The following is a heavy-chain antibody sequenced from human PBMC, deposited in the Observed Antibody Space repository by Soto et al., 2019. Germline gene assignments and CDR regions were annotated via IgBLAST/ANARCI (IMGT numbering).Heavy chain of an antibody. J-gene: IGHJ6*03. V-gene: IGHV4-59*01. CDR1: GGSISSYY. CDR3: ARSLPWDFYMDV. Sequence: SETLSLTCTVSGGSISSYYWSWIRQPPGKGLEWIGYIYYSGSTNYNPSLKSRVTISVDTSKNQFSLKLSSVTAADTAVYYCARSLPWDFYMDVWGKGTTVTVSS. D-gene: IGHD7-27*01. CDR2: IYYSGST.